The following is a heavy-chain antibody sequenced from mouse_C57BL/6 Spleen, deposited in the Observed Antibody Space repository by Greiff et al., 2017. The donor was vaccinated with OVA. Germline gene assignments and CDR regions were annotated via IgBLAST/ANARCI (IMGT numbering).Heavy chain of an antibody. V-gene: IGHV5-16*01. Sequence: EVQLVESEGGLVQPGSSMKLSCTASGFTFSDYYMAWVRQVPEKGLEWVANINYDGSSTYYLDSLKSRFIISRDNAKNILYLQMSSLKSEDTATYYCARKNYYGSSYVGYFDVWGTGTTVTVSS. D-gene: IGHD1-1*01. CDR2: INYDGSST. CDR1: GFTFSDYY. J-gene: IGHJ1*03. CDR3: ARKNYYGSSYVGYFDV.